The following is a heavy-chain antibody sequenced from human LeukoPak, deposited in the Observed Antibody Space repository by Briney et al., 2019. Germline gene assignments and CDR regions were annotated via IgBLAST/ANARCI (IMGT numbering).Heavy chain of an antibody. D-gene: IGHD3-10*01. J-gene: IGHJ4*02. V-gene: IGHV4-59*08. CDR1: GGSISSDY. Sequence: SETLSLTCTVSGGSISSDYWSWIRQPPGKGLEWIGYIYNSGSTNYNPSLRSRVTISVDTSKNQFSLKLSSVTAADTAVYYCARRSVYYGSGNYYPFDYWGQGTLVTVSS. CDR2: IYNSGST. CDR3: ARRSVYYGSGNYYPFDY.